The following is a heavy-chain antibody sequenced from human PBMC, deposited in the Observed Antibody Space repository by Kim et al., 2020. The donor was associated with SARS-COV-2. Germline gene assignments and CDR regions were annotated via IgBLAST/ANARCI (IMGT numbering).Heavy chain of an antibody. CDR3: ARFPRGRAGFDY. J-gene: IGHJ4*02. V-gene: IGHV4-31*03. D-gene: IGHD5-12*01. CDR1: GGSISSGGYY. Sequence: SETLSLTCTVSGGSISSGGYYWSWIRQHPGKGLEWIGYIYYSGSTYYNPSLKSRVTISVDTSKNQFSLKLSSVTAADTAVYYCARFPRGRAGFDYWGQGTLGTVSS. CDR2: IYYSGST.